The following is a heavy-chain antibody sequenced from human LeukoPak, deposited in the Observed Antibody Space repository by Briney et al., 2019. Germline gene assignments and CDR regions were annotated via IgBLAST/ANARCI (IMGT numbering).Heavy chain of an antibody. CDR3: ARADRLDGGPYLIGP. Sequence: ASVKVSCKTSGYSSTVYYMHWVRQAPGQGLEWMGWINPNSGGTSSAQKFQGRVTMTRDTSITTVYMEVSWLTSDDTAIYYCARADRLDGGPYLIGPWGQGTLVTVSS. D-gene: IGHD2-21*01. CDR1: GYSSTVYY. V-gene: IGHV1-2*02. CDR2: INPNSGGT. J-gene: IGHJ5*02.